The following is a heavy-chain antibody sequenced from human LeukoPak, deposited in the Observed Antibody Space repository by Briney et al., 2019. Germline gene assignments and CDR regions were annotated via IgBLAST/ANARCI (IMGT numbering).Heavy chain of an antibody. J-gene: IGHJ4*02. CDR3: ARDRLSSGWLTDY. CDR2: ISSSGSTI. V-gene: IGHV3-48*03. D-gene: IGHD6-19*01. CDR1: GFTFSSYE. Sequence: PGGSLRLSCAASGFTFSSYEMNWVRQAPGKGLEWVSYISSSGSTIYYADSVKGRFTISRDNAKNSLYLQMNSLRAEDTAVYYCARDRLSSGWLTDYWGQGTLVTVSS.